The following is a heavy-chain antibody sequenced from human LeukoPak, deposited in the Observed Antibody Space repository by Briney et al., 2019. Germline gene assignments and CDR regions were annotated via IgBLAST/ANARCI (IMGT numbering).Heavy chain of an antibody. V-gene: IGHV3-23*01. CDR2: SGSTT. D-gene: IGHD4-17*01. CDR1: GFIFSNYA. CDR3: TRDSSYGDYSTAFDY. Sequence: GGSLRLSCAASGFIFSNYAMTWVRQAPGKGLEWVSSSGSTTDYSDSVKGRFTISRNNSKSTLYLQMNSLRADDTAVYYCTRDSSYGDYSTAFDYWGQGALVTVSS. J-gene: IGHJ4*02.